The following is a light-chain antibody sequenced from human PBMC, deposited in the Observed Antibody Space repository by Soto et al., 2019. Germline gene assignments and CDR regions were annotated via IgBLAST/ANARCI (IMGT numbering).Light chain of an antibody. Sequence: EVLMTQSPDTLYVSPGERVTLSCRARQSVSDNLAWYQQRPGQAPRLLIYDASSRATGIPARFSGSGSGTDFTLTISSLEPEDFALYYCQQLSHWPFTFGPATKVD. V-gene: IGKV3-11*01. CDR3: QQLSHWPFT. J-gene: IGKJ3*01. CDR1: QSVSDN. CDR2: DAS.